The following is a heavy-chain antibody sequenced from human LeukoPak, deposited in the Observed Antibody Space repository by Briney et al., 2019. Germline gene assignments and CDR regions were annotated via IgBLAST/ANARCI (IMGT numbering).Heavy chain of an antibody. D-gene: IGHD3-9*01. CDR2: ISYDGSNK. J-gene: IGHJ4*02. CDR1: GFTFSSYA. Sequence: HPGGSLRLSCAASGFTFSSYAMPWVRQAPGKGLEWVAVISYDGSNKYYADSVKGRFTISRDNSKNTLYLQMNSLRAEDTAVYYCARDDGVYYDILTGFNYWGQGTLVTVSS. CDR3: ARDDGVYYDILTGFNY. V-gene: IGHV3-30*01.